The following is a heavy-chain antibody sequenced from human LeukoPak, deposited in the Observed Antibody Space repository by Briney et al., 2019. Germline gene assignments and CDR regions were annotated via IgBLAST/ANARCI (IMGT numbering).Heavy chain of an antibody. Sequence: GGSLRLSCAASGFTFSDYYMSCIRQAPGKGLEWVSYISSSGSTIYYADSVKGRFTISRDNAKNSLYLQMNSLRAEDTAVYYCARVKCSGGSCYRGAWFDPWGQGNLVTVSS. CDR2: ISSSGSTI. CDR3: ARVKCSGGSCYRGAWFDP. V-gene: IGHV3-11*01. D-gene: IGHD2-15*01. CDR1: GFTFSDYY. J-gene: IGHJ5*02.